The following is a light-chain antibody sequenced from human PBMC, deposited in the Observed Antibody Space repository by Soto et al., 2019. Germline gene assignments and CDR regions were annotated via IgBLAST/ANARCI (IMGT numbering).Light chain of an antibody. CDR3: SSYTFSSTPV. CDR1: SSDVGGYNY. V-gene: IGLV2-14*01. Sequence: QSALTQPASVSGSPGQSITISCTGTSSDVGGYNYVSWYQQHPGKAPKLMIYDVSSRPSGVSNRFSGSKSGNTASLTISGLQAEDEADYYCSSYTFSSTPVFGGGTKLTVL. CDR2: DVS. J-gene: IGLJ2*01.